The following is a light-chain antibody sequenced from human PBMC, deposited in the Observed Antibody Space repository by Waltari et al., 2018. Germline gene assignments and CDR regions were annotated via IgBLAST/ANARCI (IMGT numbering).Light chain of an antibody. J-gene: IGKJ1*01. CDR2: AAS. CDR1: ESVSRY. V-gene: IGKV3-11*01. Sequence: IVLTQSPGTLSLSPGERATLSCRASESVSRYLAWYQQRPGQAPRLLSYAASTRATGIPDRFRGSGYGTDFTLTISRLEPEDFAVYYCQNHERLPATFGQGTKVEIK. CDR3: QNHERLPAT.